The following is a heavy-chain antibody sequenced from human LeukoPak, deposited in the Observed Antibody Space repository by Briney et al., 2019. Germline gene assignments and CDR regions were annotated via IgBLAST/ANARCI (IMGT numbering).Heavy chain of an antibody. D-gene: IGHD1-7*01. CDR1: GFTFSDYY. Sequence: GGSLRLSCAASGFTFSDYYMSWIRQAPGKGLEWVSYISSSGSIIYYADSVKGRFTISRDNAKNSLYLQMNSLRAEDTAVYYCARALSRDNWNSFYYYMDVWGKGTTVTVSS. CDR3: ARALSRDNWNSFYYYMDV. CDR2: ISSSGSII. V-gene: IGHV3-11*01. J-gene: IGHJ6*03.